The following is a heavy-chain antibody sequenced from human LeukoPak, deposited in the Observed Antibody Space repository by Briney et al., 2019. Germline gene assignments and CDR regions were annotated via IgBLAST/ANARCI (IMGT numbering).Heavy chain of an antibody. J-gene: IGHJ4*02. Sequence: TGGSLRLSCAASGLTFSGSATHWVRQASGKGLEWVGRIRSKANSYATAYAASVKARFTISRDDSKNTAYLQMNSLKPGDTAVYYCTRHAPSGSGWGQGTLVTVSS. D-gene: IGHD3-10*01. CDR3: TRHAPSGSG. CDR1: GLTFSGSA. CDR2: IRSKANSYAT. V-gene: IGHV3-73*01.